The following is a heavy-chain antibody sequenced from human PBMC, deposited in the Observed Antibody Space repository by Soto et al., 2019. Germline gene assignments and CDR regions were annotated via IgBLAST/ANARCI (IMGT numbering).Heavy chain of an antibody. CDR2: IYYSGST. CDR3: ARDLDNWFDP. V-gene: IGHV4-61*01. Sequence: QVQLQESGPGLVKPSETLSLTCTVSGGSVSSGSYYWSWIRQPPGKGLDYIGNIYYSGSTNYNPSLKSRVTISVDTSKNQFSLKLNSVTAADTAVYYCARDLDNWFDPWGQGILVTVSS. J-gene: IGHJ5*02. CDR1: GGSVSSGSYY.